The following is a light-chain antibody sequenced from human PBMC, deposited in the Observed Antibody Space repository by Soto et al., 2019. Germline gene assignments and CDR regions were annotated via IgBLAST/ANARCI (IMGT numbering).Light chain of an antibody. V-gene: IGKV1-5*03. CDR3: QHYNSYSEA. Sequence: EIQMTQSPSTLSASVGERVTITCRASQSISSWLAWYQQKPGKAPKIMIYKASSLESGVPSRFSGSGYGTEFNLTISSLQTDDFATYYCQHYNSYSEAFGQGTKVDIK. CDR2: KAS. J-gene: IGKJ1*01. CDR1: QSISSW.